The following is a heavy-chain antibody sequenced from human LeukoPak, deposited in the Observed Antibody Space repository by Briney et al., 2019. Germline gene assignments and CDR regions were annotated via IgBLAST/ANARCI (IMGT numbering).Heavy chain of an antibody. CDR2: IWYDGSNK. Sequence: PGGSLRLSCAASGFTVSSNYMSWVRQAPGKGLEWVAVIWYDGSNKYYADSVKGRFTISRDNSKNTLYLQMNSLRAEDTAVYYCARALHFEGFGPFDYWGQGTLVTVSS. CDR3: ARALHFEGFGPFDY. J-gene: IGHJ4*02. CDR1: GFTVSSNY. D-gene: IGHD3-16*01. V-gene: IGHV3-33*08.